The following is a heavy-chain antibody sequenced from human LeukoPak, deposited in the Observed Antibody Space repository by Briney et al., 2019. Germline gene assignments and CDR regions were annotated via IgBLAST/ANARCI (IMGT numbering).Heavy chain of an antibody. J-gene: IGHJ4*02. D-gene: IGHD1-26*01. Sequence: GGSLRLSCAASGFTFSSYAMSWVRQAPGKGLEWVANIKQDGSEKYYVDSVKGRFTISRDNAKNSLYLQMNSLRAEDTAVYYCARELRVGATFGYWGQGTLVTVSS. V-gene: IGHV3-7*01. CDR1: GFTFSSYA. CDR2: IKQDGSEK. CDR3: ARELRVGATFGY.